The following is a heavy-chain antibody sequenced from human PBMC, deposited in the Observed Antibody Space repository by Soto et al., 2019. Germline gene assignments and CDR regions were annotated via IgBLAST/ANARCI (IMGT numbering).Heavy chain of an antibody. J-gene: IGHJ4*02. V-gene: IGHV3-74*01. D-gene: IGHD3-22*01. CDR1: GFTFSSYW. CDR3: ARPRYDGSGTPFDH. Sequence: EVQLVESGGGLVQPGGSLRLSCAASGFTFSSYWMHWVRQAPGKGLVWVSGINGDGSTATYADSVKGRFIISRDNAKNMLYLQMNSLTADDTAVYYCARPRYDGSGTPFDHWGQGTLVTVSS. CDR2: INGDGSTA.